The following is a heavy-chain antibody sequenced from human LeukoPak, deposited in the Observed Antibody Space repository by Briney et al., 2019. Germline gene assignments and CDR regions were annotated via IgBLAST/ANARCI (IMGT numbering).Heavy chain of an antibody. V-gene: IGHV1-69*01. CDR3: ARSVLLWFGEPSGHMDV. J-gene: IGHJ6*03. CDR1: GGTFSSYA. D-gene: IGHD3-10*01. Sequence: SVKVSCKASGGTFSSYAISWVRQAPGQGLEWMGGIIPIFGTANYAQKFQGRVTITADESTSTAYMELSSLRAEDTAVYYCARSVLLWFGEPSGHMDVWGKGTTVTVSS. CDR2: IIPIFGTA.